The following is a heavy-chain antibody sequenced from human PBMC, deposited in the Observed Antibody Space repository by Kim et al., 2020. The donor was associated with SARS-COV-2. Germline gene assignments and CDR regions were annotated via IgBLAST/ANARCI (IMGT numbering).Heavy chain of an antibody. J-gene: IGHJ4*02. CDR1: GGSIRTTSYY. D-gene: IGHD4-4*01. CDR3: AGQAVNFYYFDY. CDR2: IYYSGNT. Sequence: SETLSLTCTVSGGSIRTTSYYWGWIRQPPGKGLEWIGIIYYSGNTHYNPSLESRVTISVDTSKNQFSLKLSSVTAADTAVYYCAGQAVNFYYFDYWGQGTLVTVSS. V-gene: IGHV4-39*01.